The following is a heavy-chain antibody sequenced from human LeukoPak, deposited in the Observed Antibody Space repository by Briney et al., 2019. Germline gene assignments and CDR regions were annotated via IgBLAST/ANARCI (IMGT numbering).Heavy chain of an antibody. CDR3: AREGPIYYGSGSYGNWFDP. CDR2: IYYSGST. Sequence: SETLSLTCTVSGGSISSYYWSWIRQPPGKGLEWIGYIYYSGSTNYNPSLKSRVTISVDTSKNQFSLKLSSVTAADTAVYYCAREGPIYYGSGSYGNWFDPWGQGTLVTVSS. CDR1: GGSISSYY. D-gene: IGHD3-10*01. J-gene: IGHJ5*02. V-gene: IGHV4-59*01.